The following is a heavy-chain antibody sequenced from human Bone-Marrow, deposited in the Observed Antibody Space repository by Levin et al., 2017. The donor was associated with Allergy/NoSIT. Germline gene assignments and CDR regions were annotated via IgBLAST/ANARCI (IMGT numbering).Heavy chain of an antibody. D-gene: IGHD4-17*01. Sequence: GESLKISCKGSGYTFSNYWINWVRQMPGKGLEWMGSIDPSDSWTNYSPSFQGHVTISVDRSINTGYLQWGSLKASDTAMYYCARRRYGDYEHFDYWGQGTLVTVSS. CDR3: ARRRYGDYEHFDY. CDR2: IDPSDSWT. V-gene: IGHV5-10-1*01. J-gene: IGHJ4*02. CDR1: GYTFSNYW.